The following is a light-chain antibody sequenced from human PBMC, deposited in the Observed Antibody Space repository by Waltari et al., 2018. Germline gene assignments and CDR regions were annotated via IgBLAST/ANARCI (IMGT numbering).Light chain of an antibody. Sequence: QSALTQPPSASGSPGQSVTISCTGTSSDVGRYNYVSWYQQHPGKAPKLLVYEVSKRPPGVPDRFSGSKSGNTASLTVAGLQAEDEADYYCSSYAGSNNLVFGGGTKLTVL. J-gene: IGLJ2*01. CDR2: EVS. CDR1: SSDVGRYNY. V-gene: IGLV2-8*01. CDR3: SSYAGSNNLV.